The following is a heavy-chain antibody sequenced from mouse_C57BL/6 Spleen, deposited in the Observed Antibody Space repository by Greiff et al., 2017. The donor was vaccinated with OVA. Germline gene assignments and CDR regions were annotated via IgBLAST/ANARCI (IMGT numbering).Heavy chain of an antibody. CDR3: ARDYYSKGGYAMDY. Sequence: EVQGVESGGGLVKPGGSLKLSCAASGFTFSDYGMHWVRQAPEKGLEWVAYISSGSSTIYYADTVKGRFTISRDNAKNTLFLQMTSLRSEDTAMYYCARDYYSKGGYAMDYWGQGTSVTVSS. V-gene: IGHV5-17*01. D-gene: IGHD2-5*01. CDR2: ISSGSSTI. J-gene: IGHJ4*01. CDR1: GFTFSDYG.